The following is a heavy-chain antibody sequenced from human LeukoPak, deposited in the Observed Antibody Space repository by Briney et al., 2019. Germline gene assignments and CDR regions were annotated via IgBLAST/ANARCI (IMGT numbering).Heavy chain of an antibody. CDR3: ARDKGVRYDYYYGVDV. Sequence: SETLSLTCTVSGGSLSGYYWSWIRQPPGKGLEWIGYIYYSGSTDYNPSFNSRVTISVDTSKNQFSLNVTSVTAADTAVYYCARDKGVRYDYYYGVDVWGQGTTVTVSS. V-gene: IGHV4-59*01. D-gene: IGHD3-16*01. CDR1: GGSLSGYY. CDR2: IYYSGST. J-gene: IGHJ6*02.